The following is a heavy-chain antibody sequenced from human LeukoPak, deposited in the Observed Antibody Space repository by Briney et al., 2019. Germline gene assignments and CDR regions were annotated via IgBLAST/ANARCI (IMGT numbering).Heavy chain of an antibody. CDR2: IYSGGST. V-gene: IGHV3-53*01. CDR1: WFTVSSNY. Sequence: GGSLRLFWADSWFTVSSNYMSWGRQAPGKWLEGVSVIYSGGSTYYADSVTGRFTISIDDSKNTLYLQMSSLRAEDTAVYYCASGSGSSALGSDAFDIWGQGTMVTVSS. CDR3: ASGSGSSALGSDAFDI. J-gene: IGHJ3*02. D-gene: IGHD2-2*01.